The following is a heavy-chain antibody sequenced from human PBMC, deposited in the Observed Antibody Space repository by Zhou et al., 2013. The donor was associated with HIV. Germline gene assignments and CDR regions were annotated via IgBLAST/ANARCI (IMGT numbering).Heavy chain of an antibody. V-gene: IGHV1-46*01. D-gene: IGHD2-2*03. CDR3: AGLDMGY. J-gene: IGHJ4*02. CDR2: INPSDDTT. CDR1: GYSFTSYF. Sequence: QVQLVQSGAEVKKPGASVKVSCKASGYSFTSYFMHWVRQAPGQGLEWLGIINPSDDTTSYARKFQGRLTMTSDTSTSTVHMELRSLRFDDTAVYYCAGLDMGYWGQGTLVTVSS.